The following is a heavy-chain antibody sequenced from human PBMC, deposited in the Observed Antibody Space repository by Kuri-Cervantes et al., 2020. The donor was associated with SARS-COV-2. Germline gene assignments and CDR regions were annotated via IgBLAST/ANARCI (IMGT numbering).Heavy chain of an antibody. Sequence: ASVKVSCKASGYTFTSYAMHWVRQAPGQRLEWMGWINAGNGNTKYSQKFQGRVTITRDTSTSTVYMELSSLRSEDTAVYYCVRPREGYNWASEYWGQGTLVTVSS. CDR2: INAGNGNT. D-gene: IGHD5-24*01. J-gene: IGHJ4*02. V-gene: IGHV1-3*01. CDR3: VRPREGYNWASEY. CDR1: GYTFTSYA.